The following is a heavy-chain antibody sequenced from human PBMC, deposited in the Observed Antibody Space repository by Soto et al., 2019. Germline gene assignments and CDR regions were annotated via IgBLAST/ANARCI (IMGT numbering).Heavy chain of an antibody. Sequence: ASVKVSCKASGYTFTSYAMHWVRQAPGQRLEWMGWINAGNGNTKYSQKFQGRVTITRDTSESTAYMELSSLRSEDTAVYYCARGKSSGWYQFGYFDYWGQGTLVTVSS. D-gene: IGHD6-19*01. J-gene: IGHJ4*02. CDR2: INAGNGNT. CDR1: GYTFTSYA. V-gene: IGHV1-3*01. CDR3: ARGKSSGWYQFGYFDY.